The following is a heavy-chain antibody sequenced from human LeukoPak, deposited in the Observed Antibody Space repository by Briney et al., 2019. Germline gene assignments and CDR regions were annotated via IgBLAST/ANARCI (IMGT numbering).Heavy chain of an antibody. CDR1: DDLITMYY. CDR3: ARESGSYSSGWGVYYYYMDV. J-gene: IGHJ6*03. D-gene: IGHD6-19*01. Sequence: PSETLSLLCSVSDDLITMYYWTWMRQPPGKALEWIGYIYYSWSTNYNPSLNSRVTISVDTSKNQFSLKLSSVTAADTAVYYCARESGSYSSGWGVYYYYMDVWGKGTTVTISS. CDR2: IYYSWST. V-gene: IGHV4-59*13.